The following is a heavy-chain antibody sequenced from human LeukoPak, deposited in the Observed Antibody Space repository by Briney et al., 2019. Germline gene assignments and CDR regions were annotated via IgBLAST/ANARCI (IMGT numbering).Heavy chain of an antibody. CDR1: GDSVSSNSAA. D-gene: IGHD6-19*01. CDR2: TYYRSKWYN. Sequence: SQTLSLTCAISGDSVSSNSAAWNWIRQSPSRGLEWLGRTYYRSKWYNDYAVSVKSRITINPDTSKNQFSLQLNSVTHEDTAVYYCARSLILYRIAVAGTDAFDIWGQGTMVTVSS. V-gene: IGHV6-1*01. J-gene: IGHJ3*02. CDR3: ARSLILYRIAVAGTDAFDI.